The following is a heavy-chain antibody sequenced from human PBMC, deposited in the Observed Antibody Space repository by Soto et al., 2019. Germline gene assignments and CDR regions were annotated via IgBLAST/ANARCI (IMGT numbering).Heavy chain of an antibody. J-gene: IGHJ4*02. CDR2: IYWDDDK. CDR3: APSGWFGELLYFDY. V-gene: IGHV2-5*02. Sequence: QITLKESGPTLVKPTQTLTLTCTFSGFSLSTSGVGVGWIRQPPGKALEWLALIYWDDDKRYSPSLKSRLTITKDTSKNQVVLTMTNMDPVDTATYYCAPSGWFGELLYFDYWGQGTLVTVSS. CDR1: GFSLSTSGVG. D-gene: IGHD3-10*01.